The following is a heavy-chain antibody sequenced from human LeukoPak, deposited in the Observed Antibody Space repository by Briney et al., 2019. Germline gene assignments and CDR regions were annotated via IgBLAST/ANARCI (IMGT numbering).Heavy chain of an antibody. CDR3: ATVVPAAIHQYYFDY. J-gene: IGHJ4*02. V-gene: IGHV1-69*05. Sequence: SVKVSCKASGGTFSSYAISWVRQAPGQGLEWMGGIIPIFGTANYAQKFQGRVTITTDESTSTAYMELSSLRSEDTAVYYCATVVPAAIHQYYFDYWGQGTLVTVSS. D-gene: IGHD2-2*02. CDR2: IIPIFGTA. CDR1: GGTFSSYA.